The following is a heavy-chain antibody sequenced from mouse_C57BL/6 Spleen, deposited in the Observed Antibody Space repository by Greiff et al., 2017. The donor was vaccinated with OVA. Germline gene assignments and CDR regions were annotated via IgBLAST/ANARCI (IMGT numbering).Heavy chain of an antibody. CDR1: GFTFSSYA. CDR3: AREDGYRFAY. D-gene: IGHD2-3*01. J-gene: IGHJ3*01. Sequence: EVQLVESGGGLVKPGGSLKLSCAASGFTFSSYAMSWVRQTPEKRLEWVATISDGGSYTYYPDNVKVRFTISRDNAKNNLYLQMSHLKSEDTAMYYCAREDGYRFAYWGQGTLVTVSA. CDR2: ISDGGSYT. V-gene: IGHV5-4*01.